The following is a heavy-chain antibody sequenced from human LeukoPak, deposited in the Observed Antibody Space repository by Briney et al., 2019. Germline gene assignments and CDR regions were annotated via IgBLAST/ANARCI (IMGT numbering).Heavy chain of an antibody. CDR1: GGTFSSYA. D-gene: IGHD3-22*01. V-gene: IGHV1-69*04. Sequence: SVKVSCKASGGTFSSYAISWVRQARGQGLEWMGRIIPILGIANHAQKFQGRVTITADKSTSTAYMELSSLRSEDTAVYYCARGLGYYDSSGYSGAFDIWGQGTMVTVSS. CDR2: IIPILGIA. CDR3: ARGLGYYDSSGYSGAFDI. J-gene: IGHJ3*02.